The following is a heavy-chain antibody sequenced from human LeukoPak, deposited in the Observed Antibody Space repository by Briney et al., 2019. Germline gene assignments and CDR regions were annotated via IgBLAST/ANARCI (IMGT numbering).Heavy chain of an antibody. CDR3: AKALQGRIWGSYSHASDI. CDR2: ISGRDGTT. Sequence: GGSLRLSCAASGFTFSPHAMSWVRQAPGKGLEWVSVISGRDGTTYYADSVKGRFTISRDNSKNTLYLQIDSLRAEDTAVYYCAKALQGRIWGSYSHASDIWGQGTMVTVSP. D-gene: IGHD3-16*01. CDR1: GFTFSPHA. J-gene: IGHJ3*02. V-gene: IGHV3-23*01.